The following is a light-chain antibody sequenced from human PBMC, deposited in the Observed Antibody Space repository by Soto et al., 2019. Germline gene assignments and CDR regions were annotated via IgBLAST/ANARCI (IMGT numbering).Light chain of an antibody. V-gene: IGLV1-40*01. Sequence: QSVLTQPPSVSGAPGQRVPISCTGSSSNIGAGYDVHWYQHLPGTVPRLVIYDNNIRPSGVPDRFSGSKSDTSASLAITGLQAEDEADYYCQSYDSSVTAVLFGGGTKLTVL. CDR3: QSYDSSVTAVL. CDR1: SSNIGAGYD. J-gene: IGLJ2*01. CDR2: DNN.